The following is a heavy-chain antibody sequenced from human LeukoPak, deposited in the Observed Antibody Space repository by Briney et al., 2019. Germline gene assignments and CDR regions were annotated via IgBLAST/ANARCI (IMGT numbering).Heavy chain of an antibody. J-gene: IGHJ4*02. D-gene: IGHD3-16*01. V-gene: IGHV1-2*02. CDR3: ARALETMGAKRYFDY. Sequence: ASVKVSCKPSVYTFTGYYMHWVRQAPGQGLEWMGWINPNSGDTNYAQKFQGRVTMTSDTSISTAYMALSGLRSDDTAVYYCARALETMGAKRYFDYWGQGTLVTVSS. CDR2: INPNSGDT. CDR1: VYTFTGYY.